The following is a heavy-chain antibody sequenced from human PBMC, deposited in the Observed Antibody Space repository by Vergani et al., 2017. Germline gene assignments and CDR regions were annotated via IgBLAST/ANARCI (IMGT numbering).Heavy chain of an antibody. Sequence: EVQLLESGGGLVQPGGSLRISCAASGFTFSSYAMSWVRQAPGKGLEWVSAISGSGGSTYYADSVKGRFTISRDNSKNTLYLQMNSLRAEDTAVYYCAKNVVRITIFGVERPAGGLDYWGQGTLVTVSS. CDR3: AKNVVRITIFGVERPAGGLDY. D-gene: IGHD3-3*01. V-gene: IGHV3-23*01. J-gene: IGHJ4*02. CDR2: ISGSGGST. CDR1: GFTFSSYA.